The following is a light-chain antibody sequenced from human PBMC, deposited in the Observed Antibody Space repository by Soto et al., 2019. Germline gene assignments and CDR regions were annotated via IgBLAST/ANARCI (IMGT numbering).Light chain of an antibody. V-gene: IGKV1-5*01. CDR3: QHYGGMWT. CDR2: DAS. J-gene: IGKJ1*01. CDR1: QSITNR. Sequence: DIQMTQSPSTLSASVGDRVTITCRASQSITNRLAWYQQKPGKAPKVLIYDASSLESGVPSRFTGSGSGTEFALTISSLQPDDFATYWCQHYGGMWTFGQGTKVDIK.